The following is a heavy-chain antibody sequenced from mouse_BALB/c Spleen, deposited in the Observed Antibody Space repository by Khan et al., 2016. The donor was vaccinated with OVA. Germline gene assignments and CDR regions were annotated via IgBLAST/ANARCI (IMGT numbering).Heavy chain of an antibody. Sequence: VQLQQSGADLVKPAHSVSLSCTVSGFYINDTYMHWVKQRPEQGLEWIGRIVPANGNTKYDPSFQSKVTITADTSSNTAFLQLSSLTSEDSAGYYGGRINAWGQGTTLTVSS. J-gene: IGHJ2*01. CDR3: GRINA. CDR2: IVPANGNT. V-gene: IGHV14-3*02. CDR1: GFYINDTY.